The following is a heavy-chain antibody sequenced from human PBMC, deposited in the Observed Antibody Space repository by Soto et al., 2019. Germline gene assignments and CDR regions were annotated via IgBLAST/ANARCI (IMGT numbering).Heavy chain of an antibody. CDR2: IYQSGST. J-gene: IGHJ4*02. CDR3: ARGPRQLVNGEYFDY. V-gene: IGHV4-30-2*01. Sequence: KPSETLSLTCAVSGGSLSSSAYSWSWIRQPPGKGLEWIGFIYQSGSTYYNPSLKSRVTISVDTSKNQFSLKLSSVTAADTAVYYCARGPRQLVNGEYFDYWGQGTLVTVSS. CDR1: GGSLSSSAYS. D-gene: IGHD6-13*01.